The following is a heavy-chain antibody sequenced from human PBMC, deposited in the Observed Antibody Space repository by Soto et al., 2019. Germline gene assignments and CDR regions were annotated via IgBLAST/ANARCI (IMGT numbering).Heavy chain of an antibody. J-gene: IGHJ4*02. V-gene: IGHV3-21*01. CDR1: GFSFSDYP. CDR2: ISPRSNYR. CDR3: ARGGHCTSTSCYRDY. Sequence: EVQLVESGGGLVKPWGSLRLSCAASGFSFSDYPMNWIRQTPGKGPEWVSSISPRSNYRYYADSVRGRITISRDDANNSLYLQLDSLIAEDTAVYYCARGGHCTSTSCYRDYRGQGTLVTVSS. D-gene: IGHD2-2*03.